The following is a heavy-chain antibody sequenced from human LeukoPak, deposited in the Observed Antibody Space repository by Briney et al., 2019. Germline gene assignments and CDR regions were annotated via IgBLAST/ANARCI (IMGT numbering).Heavy chain of an antibody. D-gene: IGHD1-26*01. CDR1: GYTFTGYY. CDR3: ARPLSGSYSPYDY. Sequence: GASVKVSCKASGYTFTGYYMHWVRQAPGQGLEWMGWINPNSGGTNYAQKFQGRVTMTRDTSISTAYMELSRLRSDDTAVYYCARPLSGSYSPYDYWGQGTLVTVSS. J-gene: IGHJ4*02. CDR2: INPNSGGT. V-gene: IGHV1-2*02.